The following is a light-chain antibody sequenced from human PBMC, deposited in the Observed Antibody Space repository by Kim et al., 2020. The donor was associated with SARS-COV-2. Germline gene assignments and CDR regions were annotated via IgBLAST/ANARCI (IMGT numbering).Light chain of an antibody. V-gene: IGKV1-5*03. J-gene: IGKJ1*01. CDR1: QSISTS. CDR3: QQRNSYSRT. Sequence: DIQMTQSPSTLSAIVGDRVTITCRASQSISTSLAWYQQKPGKAPKLLIYMASRLESGVPPRFSGSGSGTEFTLTISSLQPDDFATYYCQQRNSYSRTFGQGTKVDIK. CDR2: MAS.